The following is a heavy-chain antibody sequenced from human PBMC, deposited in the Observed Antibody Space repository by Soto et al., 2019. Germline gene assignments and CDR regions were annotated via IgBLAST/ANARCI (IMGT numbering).Heavy chain of an antibody. CDR1: GYTFTSYA. CDR2: INAGNGNT. Sequence: GASVKVSCKASGYTFTSYAMHWVRQAPGQRLEWMGWINAGNGNTKYSQKFQGRVTITRDTSASTAYMELSSLRSEDTAVYYCARDGRLWLQLYYYGMDVWGQGTTVTVSS. J-gene: IGHJ6*02. D-gene: IGHD5-18*01. V-gene: IGHV1-3*01. CDR3: ARDGRLWLQLYYYGMDV.